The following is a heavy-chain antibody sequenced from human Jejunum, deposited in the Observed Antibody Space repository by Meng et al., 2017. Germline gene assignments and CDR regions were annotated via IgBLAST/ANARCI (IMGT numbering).Heavy chain of an antibody. D-gene: IGHD2-21*01. V-gene: IGHV4-39*02. CDR2: IYYSGNT. Sequence: QLQLQESGPGLVKPSETLSLTCTVSGGSISSSNYYWGWIRQPPGKGLEWIGSIYYSGNTHYSSSLKSRVSISVDTSKNHFSLRLDSLTAADTAVYYCARGGGDSYGTFDSWGRGTLVTVSS. CDR3: ARGGGDSYGTFDS. CDR1: GGSISSSNYY. J-gene: IGHJ4*02.